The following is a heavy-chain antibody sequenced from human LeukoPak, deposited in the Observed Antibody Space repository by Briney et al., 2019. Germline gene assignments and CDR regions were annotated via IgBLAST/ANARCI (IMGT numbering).Heavy chain of an antibody. CDR2: IIPIFGTA. CDR3: ASGYDFWSGYPYGMDV. J-gene: IGHJ6*02. Sequence: ASVKVSCKASGGTFISYAISWVRQAPGQGLEWMGGIIPIFGTANYAQKFQGRVTITADESTSTAYMELSSLRSEDTAVYYCASGYDFWSGYPYGMDVWGQGTTVTVSS. V-gene: IGHV1-69*13. D-gene: IGHD3-3*01. CDR1: GGTFISYA.